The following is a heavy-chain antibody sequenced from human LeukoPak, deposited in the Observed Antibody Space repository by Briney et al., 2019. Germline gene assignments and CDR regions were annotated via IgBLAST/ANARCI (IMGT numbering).Heavy chain of an antibody. J-gene: IGHJ3*02. Sequence: DSVKGRLTISRDNAKNSLYLQMHSLRAEDTAVYYCARDLRDTTMAHDAFDIWGQGTMVTVSS. CDR3: ARDLRDTTMAHDAFDI. D-gene: IGHD5-18*01. V-gene: IGHV3-21*01.